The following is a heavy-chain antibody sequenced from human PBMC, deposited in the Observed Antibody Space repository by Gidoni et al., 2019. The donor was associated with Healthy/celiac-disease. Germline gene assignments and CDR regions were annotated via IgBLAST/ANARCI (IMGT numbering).Heavy chain of an antibody. D-gene: IGHD5-18*01. J-gene: IGHJ4*02. V-gene: IGHV4-34*01. CDR3: ARLGRQLWNRRFDY. Sequence: QVQLQQWGAGLLKPSETLSLTCAVYGGSFSGYYWSWHRQPPGKGREWIGEINPSGSTNYNPSLKSRVTISVDTCKNQFSRKLSSVTAADTAVYYWARLGRQLWNRRFDYWGQGTLVTVSS. CDR1: GGSFSGYY. CDR2: INPSGST.